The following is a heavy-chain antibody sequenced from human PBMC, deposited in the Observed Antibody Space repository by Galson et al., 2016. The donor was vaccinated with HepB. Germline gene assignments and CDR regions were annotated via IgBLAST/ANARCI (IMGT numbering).Heavy chain of an antibody. D-gene: IGHD6-19*01. Sequence: SLRLSCAVSGFTFSRSDMHWVRQAPGKGLEWVAVIWSDGSNRYYADSVQGRFIISRDNSKNTLFLQMNSLRAEDTAVYFCSRDPHASGWAAYYFDAWGQGTLVTVSS. V-gene: IGHV3-33*01. CDR1: GFTFSRSD. CDR2: IWSDGSNR. CDR3: SRDPHASGWAAYYFDA. J-gene: IGHJ5*02.